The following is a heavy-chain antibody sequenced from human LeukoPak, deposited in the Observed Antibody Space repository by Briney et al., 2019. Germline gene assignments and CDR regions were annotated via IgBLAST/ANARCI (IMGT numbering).Heavy chain of an antibody. CDR2: IYYSGST. CDR3: ARGGLENGYHANDGFDI. J-gene: IGHJ3*02. V-gene: IGHV4-59*01. D-gene: IGHD3-22*01. Sequence: SGTLSLTCTVSGGSISGYHWSWIRQPPGKGLDWIGYIYYSGSTKYNPSLKSRVTMSVDTSKNQFSLKLSSVTAADTAVYYCARGGLENGYHANDGFDICGQGTMVTVSS. CDR1: GGSISGYH.